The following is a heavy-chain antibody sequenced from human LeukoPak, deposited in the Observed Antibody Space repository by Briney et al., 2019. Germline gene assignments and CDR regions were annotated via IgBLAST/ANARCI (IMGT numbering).Heavy chain of an antibody. CDR3: ARVDGSGSYISY. J-gene: IGHJ4*02. CDR2: IIPIFSTA. D-gene: IGHD3-10*01. V-gene: IGHV1-69*05. CDR1: GGTFSSYA. Sequence: SVKVSCKASGGTFSSYAISWVRQAPGQGLEWMGGIIPIFSTANYAQKFQGRVTITTDESTSTAYMELSSLRSEDTAVYYCARVDGSGSYISYWGQGTLVTVSS.